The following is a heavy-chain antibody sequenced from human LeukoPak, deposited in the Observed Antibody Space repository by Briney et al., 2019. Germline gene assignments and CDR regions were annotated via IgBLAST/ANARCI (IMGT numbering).Heavy chain of an antibody. Sequence: PSETLSLTCAVYGGSFSGYYWSWIRQPPGKGLEWIGYIYTSGSTNYNPSLKSRVTISVDTSKNHFSLKLSSVTAADTAVYYCARLELVVPAAPPRGMDVWGKGTTVTVSS. CDR3: ARLELVVPAAPPRGMDV. CDR2: IYTSGST. J-gene: IGHJ6*03. CDR1: GGSFSGYY. D-gene: IGHD2-2*01. V-gene: IGHV4-4*09.